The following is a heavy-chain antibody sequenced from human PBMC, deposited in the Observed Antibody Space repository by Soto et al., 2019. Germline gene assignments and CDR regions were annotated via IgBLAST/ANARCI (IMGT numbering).Heavy chain of an antibody. Sequence: ASAQVSFKASGCTFTSYAMHWVRQAPGQRLEWMGWINDGNGNTKYSQKFQGRVTITRDTSASTAYMELSSLRSEDTAVYYCARDPGYSYGYNWGQGTLVTVSS. CDR2: INDGNGNT. J-gene: IGHJ4*02. CDR3: ARDPGYSYGYN. CDR1: GCTFTSYA. V-gene: IGHV1-3*01. D-gene: IGHD5-18*01.